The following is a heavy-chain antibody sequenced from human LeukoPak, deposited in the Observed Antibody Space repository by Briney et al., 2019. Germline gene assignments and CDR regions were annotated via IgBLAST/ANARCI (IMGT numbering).Heavy chain of an antibody. CDR1: GGSFSDYY. D-gene: IGHD2-15*01. V-gene: IGHV4-34*01. J-gene: IGHJ4*02. CDR2: INHRGST. CDR3: ARGNYCSGGRCYSPPDY. Sequence: SETLSLTCAVYGGSFSDYYWTWIRQPPGKGLEWIGEINHRGSTHYNPSLKSRVTMSVDTSKNQFSLKLTSVTAADTAMYYCARGNYCSGGRCYSPPDYWGQGTMVTVSS.